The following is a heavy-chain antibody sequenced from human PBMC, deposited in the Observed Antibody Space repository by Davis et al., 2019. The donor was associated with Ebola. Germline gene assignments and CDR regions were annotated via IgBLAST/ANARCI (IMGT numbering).Heavy chain of an antibody. D-gene: IGHD4-17*01. CDR3: ARSNYGEYEDRRYLDL. Sequence: ASVKVSCKASGYTFTGYYMHWVRQAPGQGLEWMGWINPNRGGTNYAQKFQGRLTMTTDTSTSTAYMELSSLRSEDTAVYYCARSNYGEYEDRRYLDLWGRGTPVTVSS. CDR2: INPNRGGT. CDR1: GYTFTGYY. V-gene: IGHV1-2*02. J-gene: IGHJ2*01.